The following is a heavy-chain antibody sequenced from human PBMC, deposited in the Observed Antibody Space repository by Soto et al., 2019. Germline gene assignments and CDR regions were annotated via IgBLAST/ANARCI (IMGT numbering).Heavy chain of an antibody. D-gene: IGHD3-10*01. J-gene: IGHJ6*02. CDR1: GGTFGSYA. V-gene: IGHV1-69*13. Sequence: SVKVSCKASGGTFGSYAIRWLRQAPGQGLEWMGGIITIFGAANYAQRFQGRVSITADDSTSTAYMELSSLTSEDTAVYYCARVRGSFHYYYVMDVWGQGTTVTVSS. CDR3: ARVRGSFHYYYVMDV. CDR2: IITIFGAA.